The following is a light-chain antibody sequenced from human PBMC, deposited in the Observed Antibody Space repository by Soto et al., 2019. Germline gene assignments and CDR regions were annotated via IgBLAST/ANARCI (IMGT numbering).Light chain of an antibody. CDR1: SKDVGGYNY. J-gene: IGLJ2*01. V-gene: IGLV2-14*01. CDR3: NSFTSSSTLI. Sequence: QSVLTQPASVSGSPGQSITISCTGTSKDVGGYNYVSWYQHHPGKVPKLMIYEVNNRPSGVSNRFSGSKSGNTASLTISGLQVEDEADYYCNSFTSSSTLIFGGGTKVTVL. CDR2: EVN.